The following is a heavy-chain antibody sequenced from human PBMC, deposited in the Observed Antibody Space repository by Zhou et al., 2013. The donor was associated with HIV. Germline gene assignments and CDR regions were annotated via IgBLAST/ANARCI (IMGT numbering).Heavy chain of an antibody. Sequence: QVQLVQSGAEVKKPGASVKVACKASGYTFSDYDINWVRQATGQGLEWMGWMNPKSGNIAYAQKFQGRVTVTRDTSMSTAYMELSSLTSEDTAVYYCATGRYYYGMDVWGQGTTVTVSS. V-gene: IGHV1-8*02. CDR1: GYTFSDYD. CDR3: ATGRYYYGMDV. CDR2: MNPKSGNI. J-gene: IGHJ6*02.